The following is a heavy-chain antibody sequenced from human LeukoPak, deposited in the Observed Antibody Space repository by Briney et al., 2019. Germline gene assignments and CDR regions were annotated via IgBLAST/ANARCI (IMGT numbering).Heavy chain of an antibody. Sequence: GGSLRLSCAASGFTFSSYEMNWVRQAPGKGLEWVSYISSSGSTIYYADSVKGRFTISRDNAKNSLYLQVNSLRAEDTAVYYCAELGITMIGGVWGKGTTVTISS. CDR2: ISSSGSTI. CDR3: AELGITMIGGV. CDR1: GFTFSSYE. V-gene: IGHV3-48*03. D-gene: IGHD3-10*02. J-gene: IGHJ6*04.